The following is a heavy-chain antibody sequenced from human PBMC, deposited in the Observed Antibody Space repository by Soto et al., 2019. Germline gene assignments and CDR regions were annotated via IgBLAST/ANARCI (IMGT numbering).Heavy chain of an antibody. V-gene: IGHV4-30-2*01. CDR3: ARALGYCTNGVCLNWFDP. D-gene: IGHD2-8*01. CDR2: IYHSGST. CDR1: GGSISSGGYS. J-gene: IGHJ5*02. Sequence: ASETLSLTCAVSGGSISSGGYSWSWIRQPPGKGLEWIGYIYHSGSTYYNPSLKSRVTISVDRSKNQFSLKLSSVTAADTAVYYCARALGYCTNGVCLNWFDPWGQGTLVTV.